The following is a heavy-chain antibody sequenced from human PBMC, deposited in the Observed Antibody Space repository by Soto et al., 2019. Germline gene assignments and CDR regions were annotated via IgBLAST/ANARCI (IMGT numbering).Heavy chain of an antibody. V-gene: IGHV2-5*02. CDR1: GISLSTDAVG. CDR2: IYWDDDK. Sequence: QITLKESGPTLVKPTQTLTLTCTFSGISLSTDAVGVAWIRQPPGKALEWLALIYWDDDKRYSPYLKSRLTIIKDTSKNQVVLTMTNMETVDTSTYYCAHRGEVATIISDAFDIWGPGTSVTVSS. J-gene: IGHJ3*02. D-gene: IGHD5-12*01. CDR3: AHRGEVATIISDAFDI.